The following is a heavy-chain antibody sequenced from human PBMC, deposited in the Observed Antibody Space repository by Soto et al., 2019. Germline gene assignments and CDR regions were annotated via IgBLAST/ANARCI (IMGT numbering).Heavy chain of an antibody. CDR2: ISAANGDT. D-gene: IGHD3-10*01. CDR3: ARKDYYGSGSYHFDY. V-gene: IGHV1-3*01. Sequence: ASVKVSCKASGYTFSTFPVHWVRQAPGQNLEWMGWISAANGDTGYSQNFQGRVTITRDTTANTAYMELSGLRSEDTAVYYCARKDYYGSGSYHFDYWGQGTLVTVSS. J-gene: IGHJ4*02. CDR1: GYTFSTFP.